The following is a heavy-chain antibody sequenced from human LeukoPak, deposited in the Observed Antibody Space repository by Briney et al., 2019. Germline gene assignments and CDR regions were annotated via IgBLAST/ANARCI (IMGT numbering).Heavy chain of an antibody. D-gene: IGHD2-15*01. Sequence: SETLSLTCTVSGGSISSYYWSWTRQPPGKGLEWIGEINHSGSTNYNPSLKSRVTISVDTSKNQFSLKLSSVTAADTAVYYCARRLIGYCSGGSCYSGYFQHWGQGTLVTVSS. CDR2: INHSGST. J-gene: IGHJ1*01. CDR3: ARRLIGYCSGGSCYSGYFQH. V-gene: IGHV4-34*01. CDR1: GGSISSYY.